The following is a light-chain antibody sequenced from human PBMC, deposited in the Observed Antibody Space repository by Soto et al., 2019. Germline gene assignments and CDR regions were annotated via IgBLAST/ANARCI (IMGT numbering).Light chain of an antibody. CDR3: QQIGSYPFI. Sequence: DIQMTQSPSSVSASIGDRIEVTCRARHDIGDWLAWYQQRPGQGPKLLIYAASSLHSGVPSRFSGRGTGTDFTLTISSLQAEDFATYYCQQIGSYPFIFGPGTKVDI. CDR1: HDIGDW. J-gene: IGKJ3*01. CDR2: AAS. V-gene: IGKV1-12*02.